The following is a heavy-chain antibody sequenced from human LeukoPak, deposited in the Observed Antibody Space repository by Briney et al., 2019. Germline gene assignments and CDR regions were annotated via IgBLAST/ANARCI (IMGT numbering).Heavy chain of an antibody. J-gene: IGHJ4*02. V-gene: IGHV3-30*18. Sequence: GGSLRLSCAASGFTFSSYGMHWVRQAPGKGLEWVAVISYDGSNIYYADSVKGRFTISRDNSKNTLYLQMNSLRAEDTAVYYCAKGSFALDYGDYRVGGDYWGQGTLVTVSS. CDR3: AKGSFALDYGDYRVGGDY. D-gene: IGHD4-17*01. CDR1: GFTFSSYG. CDR2: ISYDGSNI.